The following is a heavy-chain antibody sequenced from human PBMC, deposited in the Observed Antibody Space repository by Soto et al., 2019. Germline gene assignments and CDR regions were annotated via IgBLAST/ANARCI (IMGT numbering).Heavy chain of an antibody. D-gene: IGHD3-16*01. Sequence: GGSLRLSCAASGFTVSSNYMSWVRQAPGKGLEWVSVIYSGGSTYYADSVKGRFTISRDNSKNTLYLQMNSLRAEDTAVYYCARDLITFGEPRDYWGQGTLVTVSS. J-gene: IGHJ4*02. CDR2: IYSGGST. CDR1: GFTVSSNY. CDR3: ARDLITFGEPRDY. V-gene: IGHV3-66*01.